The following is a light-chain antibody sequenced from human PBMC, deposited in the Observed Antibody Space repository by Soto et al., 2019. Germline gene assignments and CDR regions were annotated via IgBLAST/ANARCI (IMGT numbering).Light chain of an antibody. CDR3: QQYGSSPHT. CDR2: GAS. Sequence: EIVLTQSPGTLSLSPEERATLSCRASESVSSNYLAWFQQKPGQTPRLLIFGASSRATGFPDRFSGSGSGTDFTLTISRLEPDDFAVYYCQQYGSSPHTFGQGTKLEIK. J-gene: IGKJ2*01. V-gene: IGKV3-20*01. CDR1: ESVSSNY.